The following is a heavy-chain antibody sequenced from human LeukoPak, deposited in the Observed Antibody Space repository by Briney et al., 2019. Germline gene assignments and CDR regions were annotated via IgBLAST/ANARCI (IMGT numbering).Heavy chain of an antibody. V-gene: IGHV2-70*11. J-gene: IGHJ4*02. CDR1: GFSLSIGGMC. CDR2: IDWHGDL. Sequence: SGPALVKPTQTLTLTCAFSGFSLSIGGMCVSWIRQPPGKALDWLARIDWHGDLTYSTSLRTRLTISKVSAKTKVDLTRTNIDPVDTATYYWARTPSSIWAFDSWGQGILVTVS. CDR3: ARTPSSIWAFDS. D-gene: IGHD6-13*01.